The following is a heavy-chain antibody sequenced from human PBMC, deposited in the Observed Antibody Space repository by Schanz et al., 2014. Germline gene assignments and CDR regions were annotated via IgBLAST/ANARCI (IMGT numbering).Heavy chain of an antibody. J-gene: IGHJ4*01. CDR3: AREQIMAAAGLVDY. CDR2: ISSGSSYA. V-gene: IGHV3-11*05. Sequence: QVQLVESGGGLVKPGGSLRLSCAASGFTFSDYYMSWIRQAPGKGLEWVSDISSGSSYANYADSVKGRFTISRDNAKNSLYLQMNSLRAEDTAVYYCAREQIMAAAGLVDYWGHGTLVTVSS. D-gene: IGHD6-13*01. CDR1: GFTFSDYY.